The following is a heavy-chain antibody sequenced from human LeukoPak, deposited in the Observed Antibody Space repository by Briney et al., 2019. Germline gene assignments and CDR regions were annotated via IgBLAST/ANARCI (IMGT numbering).Heavy chain of an antibody. D-gene: IGHD6-13*01. J-gene: IGHJ6*03. CDR3: ARDRRYSSSWYYYYYYMDV. V-gene: IGHV1-2*02. CDR2: INPNSGGT. CDR1: GYTFTGYY. Sequence: AASVKVSCKASGYTFTGYYMHWVRQAPGQGLEWMGWINPNSGGTNYAQKFQGRVTMTRDTSISTAYMELSRLRSDDTAVYYCARDRRYSSSWYYYYYYMDVWGKGTTVTVSS.